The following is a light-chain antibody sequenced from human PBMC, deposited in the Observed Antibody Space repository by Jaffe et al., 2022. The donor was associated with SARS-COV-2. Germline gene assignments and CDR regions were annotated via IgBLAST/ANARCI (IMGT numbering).Light chain of an antibody. Sequence: DIQMTQSPSTLSASVGDRVTITCRASQSISTWLAWYQQKPGKAPKVLIYKASTLESGVPSRFSGSGSGTEFTLTISSLEPDDFATYYCQQYNIYSTFGQGTKVEV. CDR1: QSISTW. CDR3: QQYNIYST. V-gene: IGKV1-5*03. J-gene: IGKJ1*01. CDR2: KAS.